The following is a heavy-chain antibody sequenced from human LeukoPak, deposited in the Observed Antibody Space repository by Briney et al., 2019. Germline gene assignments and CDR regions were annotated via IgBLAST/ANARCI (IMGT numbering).Heavy chain of an antibody. CDR1: GGSISSYY. D-gene: IGHD2-21*02. CDR3: ARDESRLGDPNLPEHFDY. J-gene: IGHJ4*02. V-gene: IGHV4-4*07. CDR2: IYTTGGT. Sequence: SETLSLTCTVSGGSISSYYWSWIRQPAGKGLEWIGRIYTTGGTNYNPSLKSRVTISVDTSKNQFSLKLSSVTAADTAVYYCARDESRLGDPNLPEHFDYWGQGTLVTVSS.